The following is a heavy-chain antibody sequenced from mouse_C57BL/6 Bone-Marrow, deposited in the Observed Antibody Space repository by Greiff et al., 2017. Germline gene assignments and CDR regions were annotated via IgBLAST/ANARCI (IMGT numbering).Heavy chain of an antibody. CDR3: TTGNGYFWYFDV. J-gene: IGHJ1*03. D-gene: IGHD2-3*01. V-gene: IGHV14-4*01. CDR2: IDPENGDT. Sequence: VQLQQSGAELVRPGASVKLSCTASGFNIKDDYMHWVKQRPEQGLEWIGWIDPENGDTEYGSKFQGKATITADTSSNTAYLQLSSLTSEDTAVYYCTTGNGYFWYFDVWGTVTTVTVSS. CDR1: GFNIKDDY.